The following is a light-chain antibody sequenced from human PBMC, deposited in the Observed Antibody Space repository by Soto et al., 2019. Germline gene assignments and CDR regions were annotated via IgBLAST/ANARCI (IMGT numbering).Light chain of an antibody. Sequence: QSALTQPASVSGSPGQSITISCTGTSSDIGGYKYVSWYQQHPGKAPKLMIYDVNNRPSGVSNRFSGSKSGNTASLTISGLQAEDEADYYCSSYRSSSSYVFRTGTKVT. J-gene: IGLJ1*01. CDR1: SSDIGGYKY. CDR3: SSYRSSSSYV. V-gene: IGLV2-14*01. CDR2: DVN.